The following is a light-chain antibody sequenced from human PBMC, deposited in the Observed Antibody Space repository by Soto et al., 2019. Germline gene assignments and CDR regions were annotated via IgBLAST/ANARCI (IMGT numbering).Light chain of an antibody. CDR3: KQSYTTPWT. CDR1: QSISYY. J-gene: IGKJ1*01. V-gene: IGKV1-39*01. Sequence: DIQMTQSPSSLSASVGDGPPITSPPSQSISYYLNWYQQKPGRAPRLLIYTTSSLQSGVPSKFSGSASGTDFTLTISSLQTEDFATYYCKQSYTTPWTFGKWTKVDIK. CDR2: TTS.